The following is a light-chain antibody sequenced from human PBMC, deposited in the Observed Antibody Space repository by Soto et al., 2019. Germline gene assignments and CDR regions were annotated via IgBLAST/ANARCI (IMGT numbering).Light chain of an antibody. V-gene: IGLV2-8*01. CDR3: QSYDNSLSGSGV. J-gene: IGLJ3*02. CDR2: EVS. CDR1: SSDVGGYNY. Sequence: QSALTQPPSASGSPGQSVTISCTGTSSDVGGYNYVSWYQQHPGKAPKLMIYEVSKRPSGVPDRFSGSKSGNTASLTVSGLQAEDEADYYCQSYDNSLSGSGVFGGETKLTVL.